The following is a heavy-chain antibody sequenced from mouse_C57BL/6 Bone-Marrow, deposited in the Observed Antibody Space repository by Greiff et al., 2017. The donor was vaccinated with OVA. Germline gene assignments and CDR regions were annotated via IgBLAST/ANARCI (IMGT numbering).Heavy chain of an antibody. CDR3: ARHERNYYGSSYDFDY. D-gene: IGHD1-1*01. CDR1: GFTFSSYG. CDR2: ISSGGSYT. Sequence: DVMLVESGGDLVKPGGSLKLSCAASGFTFSSYGMSWVRQTPDKRLEWVATISSGGSYTYYPDSVKGRFTISRDNAKNTLYLQMSSLKSEDTAMYYCARHERNYYGSSYDFDYWGQGTTLTVSS. V-gene: IGHV5-6*02. J-gene: IGHJ2*01.